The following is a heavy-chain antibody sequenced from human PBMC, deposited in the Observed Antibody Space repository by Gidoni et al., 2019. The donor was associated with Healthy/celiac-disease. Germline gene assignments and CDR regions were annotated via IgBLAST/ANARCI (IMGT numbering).Heavy chain of an antibody. CDR3: AREGSSSSFAF. J-gene: IGHJ4*02. CDR1: GFTFSVFA. V-gene: IGHV3-30-3*01. CDR2: ISADGNVN. Sequence: QVQRVESGGGVVQPGRWLGLACAASGFTFSVFAIHWVRQAPGKGLEWAAVISADGNVNYYADSVTGRFTISRDNSKTTLFLQINSLRAEAPAVYYCAREGSSSSFAFWGQGTLVTVSS. D-gene: IGHD6-6*01.